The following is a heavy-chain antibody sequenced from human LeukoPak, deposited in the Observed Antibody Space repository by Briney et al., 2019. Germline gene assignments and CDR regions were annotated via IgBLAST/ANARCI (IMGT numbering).Heavy chain of an antibody. J-gene: IGHJ4*02. CDR2: IYYSGTT. Sequence: SETLSLTCTVSGGSISSRSYYWGWIRQTPGKGLEWIGNIYYSGTTYYNPSLKSRVTISVDRSKNQFSLKLSSATAADTAVYYCARVDKAARFSALYWGQGTLVTVSS. CDR3: ARVDKAARFSALY. D-gene: IGHD6-6*01. CDR1: GGSISSRSYY. V-gene: IGHV4-39*07.